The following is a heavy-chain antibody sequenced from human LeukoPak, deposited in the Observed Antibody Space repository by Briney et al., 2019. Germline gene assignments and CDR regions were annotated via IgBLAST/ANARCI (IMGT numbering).Heavy chain of an antibody. D-gene: IGHD2-21*02. Sequence: GGSLRLSCVASGFTFSSHGMHWVRQAPGKGLEWVAVIWYDGSNKYYADSVKGRFTISRDNSKNTLYLQMNSLRVEDTALYYCAKDRSVVVTATIDYWGQGTLVTVSS. CDR3: AKDRSVVVTATIDY. V-gene: IGHV3-33*06. CDR2: IWYDGSNK. J-gene: IGHJ4*02. CDR1: GFTFSSHG.